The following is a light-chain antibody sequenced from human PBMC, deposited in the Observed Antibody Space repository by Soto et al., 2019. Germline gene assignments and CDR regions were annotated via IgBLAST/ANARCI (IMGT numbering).Light chain of an antibody. CDR3: QKCKVAPFT. CDR2: AAS. V-gene: IGKV1-27*01. CDR1: QDIGNF. J-gene: IGKJ4*01. Sequence: DIQMTQSPSSLSAFVGDRVTITCRASQDIGNFLAWYQQKPGKVPKLLIYAASTFKSGVPSRFSGSGSGTDFTLTISSLQPEDVATYYCQKCKVAPFTFGGGTKVDIK.